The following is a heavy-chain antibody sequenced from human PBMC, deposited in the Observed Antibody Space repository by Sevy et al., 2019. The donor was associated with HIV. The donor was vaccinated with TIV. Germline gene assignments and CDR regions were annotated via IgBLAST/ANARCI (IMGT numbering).Heavy chain of an antibody. J-gene: IGHJ4*02. V-gene: IGHV3-11*06. D-gene: IGHD2-8*02. CDR3: ARSRVGYRGIYY. CDR1: GFTFSDYY. Sequence: GRSLRLSCAASGFTFSDYYMSWIRQAQGKGMEWVSYIRSSSYTNYADSVKGRFTISRDNAKNSLYLQMNSPRAEDTAVYYCARSRVGYRGIYYWGQGTLVTVSS. CDR2: IRSSSYT.